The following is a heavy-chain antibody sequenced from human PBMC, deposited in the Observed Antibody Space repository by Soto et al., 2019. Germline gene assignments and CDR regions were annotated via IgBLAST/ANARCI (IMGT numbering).Heavy chain of an antibody. Sequence: EVQLLESGGGLIHPGGSLRLSCAASGFIFRNYAMSWVRQAPGKGLEWVSGISGSGGSTYYADSVKGRFNISRDNSKNTLYLQMNSLRAEDTAIYYCANVMIDFGGAPADYWGQGTLVIVSS. D-gene: IGHD3-16*01. V-gene: IGHV3-23*01. CDR3: ANVMIDFGGAPADY. J-gene: IGHJ4*02. CDR1: GFIFRNYA. CDR2: ISGSGGST.